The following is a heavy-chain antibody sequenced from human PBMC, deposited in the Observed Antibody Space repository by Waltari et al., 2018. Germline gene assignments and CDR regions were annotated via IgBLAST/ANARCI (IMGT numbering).Heavy chain of an antibody. Sequence: QVELQESGPGLVKASETLSLTCTVSGGSISTYYWSWIPQPPGKGLDYIGYVYYTGTTNYTPSLKNLVTISLDTSKNQFSLKVNSVTAADTAVYYCARADSSTAYFYYYMDVWGTGTTVTVSS. J-gene: IGHJ6*03. D-gene: IGHD6-13*01. CDR2: VYYTGTT. CDR3: ARADSSTAYFYYYMDV. CDR1: GGSISTYY. V-gene: IGHV4-59*01.